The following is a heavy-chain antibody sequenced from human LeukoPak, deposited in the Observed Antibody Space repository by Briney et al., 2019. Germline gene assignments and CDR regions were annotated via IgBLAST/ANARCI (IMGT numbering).Heavy chain of an antibody. D-gene: IGHD2-21*02. V-gene: IGHV3-66*01. CDR1: GFTVSSNY. Sequence: GGSLRLSCAASGFTVSSNYMSWVRQAPGKGLEWVSVIYSGGSAWYAESVKGRFTISRDNSKNTLYLQMNSLRAEDTAVYYCARAGGDSYYYYYMDVWGKGTSVTVSS. CDR3: ARAGGDSYYYYYMDV. CDR2: IYSGGSA. J-gene: IGHJ6*03.